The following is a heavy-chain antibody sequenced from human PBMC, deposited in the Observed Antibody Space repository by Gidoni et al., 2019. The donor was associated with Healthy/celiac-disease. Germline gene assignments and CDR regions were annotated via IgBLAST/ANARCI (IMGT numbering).Heavy chain of an antibody. CDR2: IYYSGST. J-gene: IGHJ3*02. CDR1: GGSISSDGYY. D-gene: IGHD4-4*01. Sequence: QVQLQESGPGLVTPSQTPSLTCTVSGGSISSDGYYWSWIRQHPGKGLEWIGYIYYSGSTYYNPSLKSRVTISVDTSKNQFSLKLSSVTAADTAVYYGAREGTTDWSFAFDIWGQGTMVTVSS. V-gene: IGHV4-31*03. CDR3: AREGTTDWSFAFDI.